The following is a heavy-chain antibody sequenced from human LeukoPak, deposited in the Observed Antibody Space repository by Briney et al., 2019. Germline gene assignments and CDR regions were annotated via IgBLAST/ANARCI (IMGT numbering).Heavy chain of an antibody. D-gene: IGHD2-15*01. V-gene: IGHV3-11*06. Sequence: GGSLRLSCAASGFTFSDYYMSWIRQAPGKGLEWVSYISSSSSYTNYADSVKGRFTISRDNAKNSLYLQMNSLRAEDTAVYYRARRTIGYCSGGSCYSEPLDYWGQGTLVTVSS. J-gene: IGHJ4*02. CDR3: ARRTIGYCSGGSCYSEPLDY. CDR2: ISSSSSYT. CDR1: GFTFSDYY.